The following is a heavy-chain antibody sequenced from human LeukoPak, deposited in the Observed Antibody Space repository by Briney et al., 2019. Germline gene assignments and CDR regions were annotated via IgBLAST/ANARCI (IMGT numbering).Heavy chain of an antibody. Sequence: PSETLSLTCTVPGGSISSSSYYWGWIRQPPGKGLEWIGSIYYSGSTYYNPSLKSRVTISVDTSKNQFSLKLSSVTAADTAVYYCARVRGYPVDYWGQGTLVTVSS. CDR3: ARVRGYPVDY. CDR2: IYYSGST. V-gene: IGHV4-39*07. J-gene: IGHJ4*02. D-gene: IGHD5-12*01. CDR1: GGSISSSSYY.